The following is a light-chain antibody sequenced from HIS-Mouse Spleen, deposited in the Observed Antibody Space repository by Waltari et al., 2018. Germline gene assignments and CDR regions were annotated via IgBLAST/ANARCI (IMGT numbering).Light chain of an antibody. Sequence: SYELTQPPSVSVSPGQTARITCSGDPLPKKYASWYQQKSGQAPVLVIYEDSKRPSGTPERFSGSSSGTMATLTISGAQVEDEADYYCYSTDSSGNHRVFGGGTKLTVL. CDR3: YSTDSSGNHRV. V-gene: IGLV3-10*01. CDR2: EDS. J-gene: IGLJ2*01. CDR1: PLPKKY.